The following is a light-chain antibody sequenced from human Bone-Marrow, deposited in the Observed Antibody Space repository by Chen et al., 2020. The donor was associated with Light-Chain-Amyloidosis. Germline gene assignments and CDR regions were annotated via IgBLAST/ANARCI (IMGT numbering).Light chain of an antibody. Sequence: QSALTQPPSASGSPRQSVTISCTGTSSDVGVYNSVSWYQQHPGDAPKLMIFEVSKRPAGVPDRFSGSKSGNTASLTISGLQAEDEADYYCCSSYAGNNRVFGGGTKLTVL. CDR3: CSSYAGNNRV. V-gene: IGLV2-8*01. CDR1: SSDVGVYNS. CDR2: EVS. J-gene: IGLJ2*01.